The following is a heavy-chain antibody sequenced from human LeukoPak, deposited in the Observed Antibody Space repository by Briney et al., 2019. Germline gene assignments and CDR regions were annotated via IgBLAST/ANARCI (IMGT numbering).Heavy chain of an antibody. Sequence: PGGSLRLSCAASGFTFSTYWMSWVRQAPGKGLEWVANIKQDGNEKYYVDIVKGRFTISRDNAKNSLYLQMNSLRAEDTAVYYCARVRYSSGWYEHDYYYYYMDVWGKGTTVTVSS. D-gene: IGHD6-19*01. CDR3: ARVRYSSGWYEHDYYYYYMDV. V-gene: IGHV3-7*01. CDR2: IKQDGNEK. J-gene: IGHJ6*03. CDR1: GFTFSTYW.